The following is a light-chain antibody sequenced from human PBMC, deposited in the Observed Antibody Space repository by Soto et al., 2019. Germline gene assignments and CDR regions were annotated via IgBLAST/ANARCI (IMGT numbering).Light chain of an antibody. CDR3: MQALEAPS. Sequence: DIVMTQSPLSLPVTPGEPASISCRSSQSLLHRNGYNYLDWYLQKPGQSPQLLIYLWSNRASGVPDRLSGSGSDTDFTLKISRVEAEDVGVYYCMQALEAPSFGQGTKLEVK. J-gene: IGKJ2*01. V-gene: IGKV2-28*01. CDR2: LWS. CDR1: QSLLHRNGYNY.